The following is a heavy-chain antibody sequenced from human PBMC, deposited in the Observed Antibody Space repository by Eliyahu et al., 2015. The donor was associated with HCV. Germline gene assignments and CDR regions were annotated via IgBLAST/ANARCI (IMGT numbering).Heavy chain of an antibody. V-gene: IGHV3-30*18. CDR1: GFTFXSYG. Sequence: QVQLVESGGGVVXQPGRSLRLSCAASGFTFXSYGMQWVRQAPGKGLGWVAVVSSDGGTKYYADSVKGRFTISRDRSQNTVYLQMNSLRPEDTAVYYCAKEGSAHTSSWFDYWGQGTLVTVSS. D-gene: IGHD6-19*01. CDR3: AKEGSAHTSSWFDY. J-gene: IGHJ4*02. CDR2: VSSDGGTK.